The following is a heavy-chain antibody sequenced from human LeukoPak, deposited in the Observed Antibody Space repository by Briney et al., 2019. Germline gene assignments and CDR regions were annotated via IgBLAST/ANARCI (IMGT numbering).Heavy chain of an antibody. J-gene: IGHJ4*02. Sequence: PGGSLRLSCAASGFTFSTYGMHWVRQAPGKGLEWVAFIRYDGSNKYYADSVEGRFTISRDNSKNTVYLQMNSLRAEDTAVYYCAAPGVPAATYYFDYWGQGTLVTVSS. V-gene: IGHV3-30*02. CDR1: GFTFSTYG. D-gene: IGHD2-2*01. CDR3: AAPGVPAATYYFDY. CDR2: IRYDGSNK.